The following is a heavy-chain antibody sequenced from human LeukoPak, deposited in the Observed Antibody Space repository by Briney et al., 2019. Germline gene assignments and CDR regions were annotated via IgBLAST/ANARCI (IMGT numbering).Heavy chain of an antibody. CDR2: IRSKIDGGAT. V-gene: IGHV3-15*07. CDR3: YTSITDY. Sequence: PGGSLRLSCAASGFNVNNAWMSWVRQAPGKGLEWVGRIRSKIDGGATDYAAPVKGRFTISRDDSKNTLYLQINSLKIEDTAMYYRYTSITDYWGQGTLVTVSS. D-gene: IGHD2-21*01. J-gene: IGHJ4*02. CDR1: GFNVNNAW.